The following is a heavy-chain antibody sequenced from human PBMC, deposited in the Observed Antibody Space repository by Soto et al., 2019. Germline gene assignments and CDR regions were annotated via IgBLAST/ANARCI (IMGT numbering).Heavy chain of an antibody. J-gene: IGHJ4*02. Sequence: GGSLRLSCAASGFTFSSYAMHWVRQAPGKGLEWVAVISYDGSNKYYADSVKGRFTISGDNSKNTLYLQMNSLRAEDTAVYYCARDDYSSSRFDYWGQGTLVTVSS. CDR1: GFTFSSYA. CDR2: ISYDGSNK. CDR3: ARDDYSSSRFDY. V-gene: IGHV3-30-3*01. D-gene: IGHD6-6*01.